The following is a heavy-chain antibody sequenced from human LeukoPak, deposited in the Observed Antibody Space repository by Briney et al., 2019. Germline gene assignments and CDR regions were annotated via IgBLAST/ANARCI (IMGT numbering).Heavy chain of an antibody. CDR2: IYYSGST. J-gene: IGHJ2*01. V-gene: IGHV4-59*12. Sequence: SETLSLTCTVSGGSISSYYWSWIRQPPGKGLEWIGYIYYSGSTNYNPSLKSRVTMSVDTSKNQFSLRLSSVTAADTAVYYCARDPPTEGYCSGGRCLHWYFDLWGRGTLVTVSS. CDR3: ARDPPTEGYCSGGRCLHWYFDL. D-gene: IGHD2-15*01. CDR1: GGSISSYY.